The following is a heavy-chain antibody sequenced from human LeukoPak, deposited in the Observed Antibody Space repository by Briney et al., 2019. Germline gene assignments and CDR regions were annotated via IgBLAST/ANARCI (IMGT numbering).Heavy chain of an antibody. V-gene: IGHV4-59*11. D-gene: IGHD3-16*01. CDR1: GGSISSHY. J-gene: IGHJ4*02. CDR3: ARGDDYVPFDY. Sequence: SETLSLTCTVSGGSISSHYWSWIRQPPGKGLELIGYIYYSGSTNYNPSLKSRVTISVDTSKNQFSLKLRSVTAADTAVYHCARGDDYVPFDYWGQGTLVTVSS. CDR2: IYYSGST.